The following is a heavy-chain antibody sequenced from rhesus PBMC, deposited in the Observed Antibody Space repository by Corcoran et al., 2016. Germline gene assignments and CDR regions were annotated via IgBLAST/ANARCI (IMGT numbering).Heavy chain of an antibody. Sequence: QLQLQESGPGLVKPSETLSLTCAVSGGSISGYYYWSWIRHPPGKGLEWIGIIYGSGGSNYLNPSLKSRVNLSVDTSKNQFSLKLSSVTAADTAVYYCASPLRSWNYVAFDFWGQGLRVTVSS. CDR3: ASPLRSWNYVAFDF. J-gene: IGHJ3*01. CDR1: GGSISGYYY. V-gene: IGHV4S14*01. D-gene: IGHD1-1*01. CDR2: IYGSGGSN.